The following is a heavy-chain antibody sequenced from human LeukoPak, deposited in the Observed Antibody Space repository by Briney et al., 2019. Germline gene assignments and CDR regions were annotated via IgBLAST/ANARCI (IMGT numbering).Heavy chain of an antibody. D-gene: IGHD3-10*01. CDR1: GFTFSSYG. CDR2: ISYDGSNK. J-gene: IGHJ4*02. Sequence: HAGGSLRLSCAASGFTFSSYGMHWVRQAPGKGLEWVAVISYDGSNKYYADSVKGRFTISRDNSKNTLYLQMNSLRAEDTAVYYCARSYYYGSGSYSRYFDYWGQGTLVTVSS. V-gene: IGHV3-30*03. CDR3: ARSYYYGSGSYSRYFDY.